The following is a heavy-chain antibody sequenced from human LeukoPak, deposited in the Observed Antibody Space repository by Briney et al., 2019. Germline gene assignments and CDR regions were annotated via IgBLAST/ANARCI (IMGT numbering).Heavy chain of an antibody. Sequence: SETLSLTCTVSGVSISSSSYYWGWIRQPPGKGLEWIGSIYYSGSTYYNPSLKSRVTISVDTSKNQFSLKLSSVTAADTAVYYCASLTSMVASDYWGQGTLVTVSS. J-gene: IGHJ4*02. V-gene: IGHV4-39*01. D-gene: IGHD2-15*01. CDR1: GVSISSSSYY. CDR3: ASLTSMVASDY. CDR2: IYYSGST.